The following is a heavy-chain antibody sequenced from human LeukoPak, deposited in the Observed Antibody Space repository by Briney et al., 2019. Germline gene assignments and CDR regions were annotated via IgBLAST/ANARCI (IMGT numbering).Heavy chain of an antibody. D-gene: IGHD3-22*01. CDR3: AKDIRGYYDSSGWYYYYYGMDV. V-gene: IGHV3-9*01. CDR2: ISWNSGSI. Sequence: SLRLSCAASGFTFDDYAMHWVRQAPGKGLEWVSGISWNSGSIGYADSVKGRFTISRDNAKNSLYLQMNSLRAEDTALYYCAKDIRGYYDSSGWYYYYYGMDVWGQETTVTVSS. J-gene: IGHJ6*02. CDR1: GFTFDDYA.